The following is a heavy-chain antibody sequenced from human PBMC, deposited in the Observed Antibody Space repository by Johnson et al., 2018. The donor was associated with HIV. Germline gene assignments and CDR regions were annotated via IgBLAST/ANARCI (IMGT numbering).Heavy chain of an antibody. CDR1: GFTFSSYW. Sequence: VQLVESGGGLVQPGGSLRLSCAASGFTFSSYWMSWVRQAPGKGLEWVANIKQDGSEKYYVDSVKGRFTISRDNDKNSLYLQMHSLRAEDTGVFYCAIHPWAQAAFDSWGQGTMVTVSS. CDR3: AIHPWAQAAFDS. J-gene: IGHJ3*02. CDR2: IKQDGSEK. V-gene: IGHV3-7*02.